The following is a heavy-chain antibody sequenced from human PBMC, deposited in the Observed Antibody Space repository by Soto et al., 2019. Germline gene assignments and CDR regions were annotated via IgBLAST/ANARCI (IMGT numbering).Heavy chain of an antibody. V-gene: IGHV4-38-2*01. Sequence: SETLSLTCAVSGYSISSGYYWGWIRQPPGKGLEWIGSIYHSGSTYYNPSLKSRVTISVDTSKNQFSLKLSSVTAADTAVYYCARKVGYTFDYWGQGTLVTVS. CDR3: ARKVGYTFDY. D-gene: IGHD2-2*02. CDR1: GYSISSGYY. CDR2: IYHSGST. J-gene: IGHJ4*02.